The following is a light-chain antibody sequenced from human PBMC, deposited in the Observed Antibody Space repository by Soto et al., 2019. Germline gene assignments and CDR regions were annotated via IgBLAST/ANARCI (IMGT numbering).Light chain of an antibody. J-gene: IGLJ1*01. Sequence: QSALTQPPSASGSPGQSVTISCTGTSSDVGGYNTVSWYQQHPGKAPKLMIFEVNKRPSGVPDRFSGSKSGNTASLTVSGLQAEDEADYYCSSYAGSNNVEVFGTGTKLTV. V-gene: IGLV2-8*01. CDR2: EVN. CDR3: SSYAGSNNVEV. CDR1: SSDVGGYNT.